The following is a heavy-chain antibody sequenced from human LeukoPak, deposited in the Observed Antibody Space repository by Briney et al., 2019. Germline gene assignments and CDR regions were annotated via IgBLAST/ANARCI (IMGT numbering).Heavy chain of an antibody. D-gene: IGHD4-23*01. CDR3: AKSPTVDAAFDI. Sequence: GGSLRLSCAASGFTFNNYAMTWVRQAPGKGLEWVSGIGYSGDSTFYADSVKGRFTVSRDSSKNTLFLHMNSLRAEDTALYYCAKSPTVDAAFDIWGHGTMVTVSS. CDR1: GFTFNNYA. J-gene: IGHJ3*02. CDR2: IGYSGDST. V-gene: IGHV3-23*01.